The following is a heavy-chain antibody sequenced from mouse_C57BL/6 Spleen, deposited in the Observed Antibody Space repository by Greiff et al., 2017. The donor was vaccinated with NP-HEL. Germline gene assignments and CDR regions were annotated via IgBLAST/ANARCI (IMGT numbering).Heavy chain of an antibody. CDR1: GYTFTSYD. V-gene: IGHV1-85*01. J-gene: IGHJ1*03. CDR3: ARSYYGSSYDWYFDV. D-gene: IGHD1-1*01. Sequence: LEESGPELVKPGASVKLSCKASGYTFTSYDINWVKQRPGQGLEWIGWIYPRDGSTKYNEKFKGKATLTVDTSSSTAYMELHSLTSEDSAVYFCARSYYGSSYDWYFDVWGTGTTVTVSS. CDR2: IYPRDGST.